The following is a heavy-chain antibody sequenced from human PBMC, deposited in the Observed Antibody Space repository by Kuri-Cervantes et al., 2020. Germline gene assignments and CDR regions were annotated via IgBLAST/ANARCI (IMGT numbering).Heavy chain of an antibody. D-gene: IGHD6-6*01. CDR1: GYTFSGNY. J-gene: IGHJ4*02. V-gene: IGHV1-69*05. Sequence: SVKVSCKASGYTFSGNYIHWVRQAPGQGLEWMGGIIPIFGTANYAQKFQGRVTITTDESTSTAYMELSSLRSEDTAVYYCARDSIAARRVLGYWGQGTLVTVSS. CDR2: IIPIFGTA. CDR3: ARDSIAARRVLGY.